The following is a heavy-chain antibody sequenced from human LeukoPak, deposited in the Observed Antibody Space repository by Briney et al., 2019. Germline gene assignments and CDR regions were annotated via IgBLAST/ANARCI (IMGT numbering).Heavy chain of an antibody. D-gene: IGHD3-22*01. CDR2: ISWNRGSI. CDR1: GFTFDDYA. Sequence: PGRSLRLSCAASGFTFDDYAMHWVRQAPGKGLEWVSGISWNRGSIGYADSVKGRFTISRDNAKSSLYLQMNSLRAEDTVLYYCAKGVPYDSKGWFDPWGQGTLVTVSS. J-gene: IGHJ5*02. V-gene: IGHV3-9*01. CDR3: AKGVPYDSKGWFDP.